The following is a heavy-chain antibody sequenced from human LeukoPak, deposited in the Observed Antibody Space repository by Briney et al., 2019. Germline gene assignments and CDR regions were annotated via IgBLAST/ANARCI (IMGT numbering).Heavy chain of an antibody. V-gene: IGHV4-30-4*01. CDR2: IYYSGST. D-gene: IGHD4-17*01. J-gene: IGHJ6*02. Sequence: SETLSLTCTVSGGSISSGDYYWSWIRQPPGKGLEWIGYIYYSGSTYYNPSLKSRVTISVDTSKNQFSLKLSSVTAANTAVYYCARDMTTVTTAGYYYGMDVWGQGTTVTVSS. CDR1: GGSISSGDYY. CDR3: ARDMTTVTTAGYYYGMDV.